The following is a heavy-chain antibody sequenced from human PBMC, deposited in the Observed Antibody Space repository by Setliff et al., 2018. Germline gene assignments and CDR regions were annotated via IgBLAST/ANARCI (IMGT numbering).Heavy chain of an antibody. D-gene: IGHD2-15*01. CDR2: SI. Sequence: SIYYANSVKGRFTISRDNAKNSLYLQMNSLRAEDTAIYYCAKDKDARVDYFDYWGPGTLVTVSS. V-gene: IGHV3-11*01. J-gene: IGHJ4*02. CDR3: AKDKDARVDYFDY.